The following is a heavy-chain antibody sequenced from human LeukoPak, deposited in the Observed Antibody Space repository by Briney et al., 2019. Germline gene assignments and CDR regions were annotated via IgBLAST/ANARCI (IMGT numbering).Heavy chain of an antibody. V-gene: IGHV4-39*01. CDR2: IYYSGST. J-gene: IGHJ3*02. CDR1: GGSISSSSYY. Sequence: PSETLSLTCTVSGGSISSSSYYWGWIRQPPGKGLEWIGSIYYSGSTYYNPSLKSRVTISVDTSKNQFSLKLSSVTAADTAVYYCARPLYGYDFWSGYSGDAFDIWGQGTMDTVSS. D-gene: IGHD3-3*01. CDR3: ARPLYGYDFWSGYSGDAFDI.